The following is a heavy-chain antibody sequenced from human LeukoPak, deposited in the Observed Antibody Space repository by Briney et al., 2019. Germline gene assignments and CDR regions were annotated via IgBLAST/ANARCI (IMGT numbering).Heavy chain of an antibody. V-gene: IGHV3-23*01. CDR3: AKDLHYNDGRWEFDP. CDR1: GFTFNTFA. Sequence: GGSLRLSCAASGFTFNTFAMTWVRQAPGKGLEWVAGMIGVGTTYYADSVKGRFTLSKDNSKKTVYLQMNSLRVKDTAIYYCAKDLHYNDGRWEFDPWGQGTLVTVSS. J-gene: IGHJ5*02. D-gene: IGHD5-24*01. CDR2: MIGVGTT.